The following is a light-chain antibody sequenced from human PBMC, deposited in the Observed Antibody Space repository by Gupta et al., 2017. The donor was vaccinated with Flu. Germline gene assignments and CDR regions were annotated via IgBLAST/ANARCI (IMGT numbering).Light chain of an antibody. V-gene: IGLV10-54*04. Sequence: GEAWLQQHKGHHPKLRSYSNNNRPSGISERFSASRSGNNASLTTTGLQPEDEADDDCSAWDGSISAGVCGGGTKLT. CDR2: SNN. CDR3: SAWDGSISAGV. J-gene: IGLJ3*02. CDR1: G.